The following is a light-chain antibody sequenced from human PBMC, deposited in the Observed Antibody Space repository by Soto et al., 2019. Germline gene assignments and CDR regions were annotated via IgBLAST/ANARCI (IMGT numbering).Light chain of an antibody. V-gene: IGLV2-14*01. CDR2: EVS. CDR1: SSDIGAYDY. Sequence: QSALTQPASVSGSPGQSITISCSGSSSDIGAYDYVSWYQQHPGKAPKLIIYEVSDRPSGVSNRFSGSKSGHTASLTISGLQAEDEADYYCNSYTSSSTDVFGTGTKLTVL. J-gene: IGLJ1*01. CDR3: NSYTSSSTDV.